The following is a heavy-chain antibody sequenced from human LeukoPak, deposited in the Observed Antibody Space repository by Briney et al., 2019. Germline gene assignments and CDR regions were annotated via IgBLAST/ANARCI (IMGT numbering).Heavy chain of an antibody. D-gene: IGHD3-10*02. CDR1: GFTFSSYE. J-gene: IGHJ4*02. CDR3: ARVVVFGELLSDY. V-gene: IGHV3-48*03. CDR2: ISSSGSTI. Sequence: GGSLRLSCAASGFTFSSYEMNWVRQAPGKGLEWVSYISSSGSTIYYADSVKGRFTISREKAKNSLYLQMNSLRAEDTAVYYCARVVVFGELLSDYGGQGTRVTVSS.